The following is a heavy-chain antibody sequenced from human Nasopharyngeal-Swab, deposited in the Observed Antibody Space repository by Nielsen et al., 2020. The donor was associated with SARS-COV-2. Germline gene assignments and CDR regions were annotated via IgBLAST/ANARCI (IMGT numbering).Heavy chain of an antibody. D-gene: IGHD3-10*01. CDR1: GFTFSDYY. Sequence: GESLKISCAASGFTFSDYYMGWIRQAPGKGLEWVSYISSSSSYTNYADSVKGRFTISRDNAKNSLYLQMNSLRAEDTAVYYCARDWRGRYFDYWGQGTLVTVSS. J-gene: IGHJ4*02. V-gene: IGHV3-11*05. CDR2: ISSSSSYT. CDR3: ARDWRGRYFDY.